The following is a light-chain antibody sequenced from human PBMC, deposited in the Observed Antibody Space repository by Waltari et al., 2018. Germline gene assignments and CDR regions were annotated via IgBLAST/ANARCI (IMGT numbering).Light chain of an antibody. V-gene: IGLV2-14*01. CDR1: SSDLDAYNF. CDR2: EVS. J-gene: IGLJ3*02. Sequence: QSALTQPASVSGSPGQSITISCTGTSSDLDAYNFVSWYQHHPGKAPKLMIFEVSNRPSGVSDRFSGSQSGNTASLTISGLQAEDEADYYCSSRTSSSTQWVFGGGTKLTVL. CDR3: SSRTSSSTQWV.